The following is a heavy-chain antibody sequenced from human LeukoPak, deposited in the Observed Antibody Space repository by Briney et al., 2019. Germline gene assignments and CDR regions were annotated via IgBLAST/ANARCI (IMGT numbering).Heavy chain of an antibody. CDR3: ARGTMVRGVSGGWFDP. J-gene: IGHJ5*02. D-gene: IGHD3-10*01. Sequence: SETLSLTCTVSGYSISSGYYWGWIRQPPGKGLEWIGSIYHSGGTYYNPSLKSRVTISVDTSKNQFSLKLSSVTAADTAVYYCARGTMVRGVSGGWFDPWGQGTLVTVSS. CDR2: IYHSGGT. V-gene: IGHV4-38-2*02. CDR1: GYSISSGYY.